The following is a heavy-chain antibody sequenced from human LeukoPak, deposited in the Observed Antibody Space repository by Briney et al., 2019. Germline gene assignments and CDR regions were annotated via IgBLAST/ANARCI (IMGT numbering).Heavy chain of an antibody. D-gene: IGHD2-2*01. CDR1: GFTVSSNY. J-gene: IGHJ4*02. Sequence: GGSLRLSCAASGFTVSSNYMSWVRQAPGKGLEWVSGIYSGGSTYYADCVKGGFTIYRDNYKHTLYLQMNSLRAEDTAVYYCARDWGYCSGTKCHLFDYWGQGTLVTVSS. V-gene: IGHV3-53*01. CDR3: ARDWGYCSGTKCHLFDY. CDR2: IYSGGST.